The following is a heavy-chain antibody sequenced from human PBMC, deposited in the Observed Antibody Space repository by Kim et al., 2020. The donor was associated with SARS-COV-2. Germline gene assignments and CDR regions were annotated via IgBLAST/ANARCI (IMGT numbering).Heavy chain of an antibody. Sequence: KFQGRVTITADESTSTAYMELGSRRSEDTAVYYCARDRDRELLGDDAFDIWGQGTMVTVSS. CDR3: ARDRDRELLGDDAFDI. J-gene: IGHJ3*02. V-gene: IGHV1-69*01. D-gene: IGHD1-26*01.